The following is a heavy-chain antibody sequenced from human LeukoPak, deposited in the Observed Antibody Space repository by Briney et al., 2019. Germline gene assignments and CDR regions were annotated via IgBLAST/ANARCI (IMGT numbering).Heavy chain of an antibody. CDR3: ARVEEGYGSGRRENYYYYYMDV. V-gene: IGHV4-34*01. CDR2: INHSGST. J-gene: IGHJ6*03. D-gene: IGHD3-10*01. CDR1: GGSFSGYY. Sequence: PSETLSLTCAVYGGSFSGYYWSWIRQPPGKGLEWIGEINHSGSTNYNPSLKSRVTISVDTSKNQFSLKLSSVTAADTAVYYCARVEEGYGSGRRENYYYYYMDVWGKGTTVTIS.